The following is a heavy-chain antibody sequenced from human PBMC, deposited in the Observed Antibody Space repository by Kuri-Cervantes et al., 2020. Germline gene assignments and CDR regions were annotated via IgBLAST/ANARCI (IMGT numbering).Heavy chain of an antibody. CDR2: ISSSSSYI. J-gene: IGHJ3*02. V-gene: IGHV3-21*01. CDR3: ARDSGTNSGSYGDGAFDI. D-gene: IGHD1-26*01. CDR1: GFTFSSYS. Sequence: GESLKISCAASGFTFSSYSMNWVRQAPGKGLEWVSSISSSSSYIYYADSVKGRFTISRDNAKNSLYLQMNSLRAEDTAVYYCARDSGTNSGSYGDGAFDIWGQGTMVTVSS.